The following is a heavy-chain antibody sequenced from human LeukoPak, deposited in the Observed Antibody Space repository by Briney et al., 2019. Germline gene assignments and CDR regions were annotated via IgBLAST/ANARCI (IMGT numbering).Heavy chain of an antibody. D-gene: IGHD3-9*01. CDR3: ARDHRAYYDILTGLVN. V-gene: IGHV3-7*01. Sequence: GGSLRLSCAASGFTFSNAWMSWVRQAPGKGLEWVANIKQDESEKYYVDSVKGRFTISRDNAKSSLYLQMNSLRAEDTAVYYCARDHRAYYDILTGLVNWGQGTLVTVSS. CDR1: GFTFSNAW. CDR2: IKQDESEK. J-gene: IGHJ4*02.